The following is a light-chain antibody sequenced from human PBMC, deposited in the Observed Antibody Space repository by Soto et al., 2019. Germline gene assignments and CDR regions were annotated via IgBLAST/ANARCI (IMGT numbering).Light chain of an antibody. J-gene: IGKJ1*01. CDR2: DAS. CDR3: QQRSNWPWT. V-gene: IGKV3-11*01. CDR1: QSISSY. Sequence: EIVLTQSPATLSLPPGERPTLSCRASQSISSYLAWYQQKPGQAPRLLIYDASNRATGIPARFSGSGSGTDFTLTISSLEPEDFAVYYCQQRSNWPWTFGQGTKVDIK.